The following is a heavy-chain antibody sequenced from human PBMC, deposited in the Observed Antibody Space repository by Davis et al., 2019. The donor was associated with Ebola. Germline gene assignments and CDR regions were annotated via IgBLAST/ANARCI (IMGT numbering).Heavy chain of an antibody. CDR2: INTKNGNP. Sequence: ASVKVSCKASGYTFAYYAMNWVRQAPGQGLEWMGWINTKNGNPTYAQGFTGLLVFSLDTSVSTAYLEISSLKAEDTAVYYCARRMDCSGDSCYCLQHWGQGTLVTVSS. V-gene: IGHV7-4-1*02. CDR1: GYTFAYYA. CDR3: ARRMDCSGDSCYCLQH. J-gene: IGHJ1*01. D-gene: IGHD2-15*01.